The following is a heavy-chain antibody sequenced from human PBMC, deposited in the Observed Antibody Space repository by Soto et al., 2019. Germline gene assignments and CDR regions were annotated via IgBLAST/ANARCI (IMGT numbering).Heavy chain of an antibody. CDR1: GVSISSSY. J-gene: IGHJ5*01. Sequence: QVRLQESGSGLVKPSETLSLTCTVSGVSISSSYWSWIRQPAGNGLEWIGRIYISGNTNYNPSLKSRVSMSVDTSKNQFSLNVRSVTAADTAVYYCARDKGVGAATNWFDSWGQGTLVTVSS. CDR3: ARDKGVGAATNWFDS. CDR2: IYISGNT. D-gene: IGHD1-26*01. V-gene: IGHV4-4*07.